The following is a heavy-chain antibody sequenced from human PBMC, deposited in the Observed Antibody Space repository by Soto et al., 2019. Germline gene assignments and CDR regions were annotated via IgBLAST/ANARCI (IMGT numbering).Heavy chain of an antibody. J-gene: IGHJ4*02. CDR3: ARPDYGSGSYPDY. V-gene: IGHV3-30-3*01. CDR2: ISYDGGNK. CDR1: GFTFSSYA. D-gene: IGHD3-10*01. Sequence: QVQLVESGGGVVQPGRSLRLSCAASGFTFSSYAMHWVRQAPGKGLEWVAVISYDGGNKYYADSVKGRFTISRDNSKNTLFLQINSMRADDTAVYYWARPDYGSGSYPDYWGQGTLVTVSS.